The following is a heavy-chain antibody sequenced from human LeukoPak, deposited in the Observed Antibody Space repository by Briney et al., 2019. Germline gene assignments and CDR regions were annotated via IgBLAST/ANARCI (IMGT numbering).Heavy chain of an antibody. Sequence: SETLSLTCAVYGGSFSGYYWSWIRQPPGKGLEWIGEINHSGSTNYNPSLKSRVTISVDTPKNQFSLKLSSVTAADTAVYYCASVLETDYDFWINYWGQGTLVTVSS. J-gene: IGHJ4*02. V-gene: IGHV4-34*01. D-gene: IGHD3-3*01. CDR1: GGSFSGYY. CDR3: ASVLETDYDFWINY. CDR2: INHSGST.